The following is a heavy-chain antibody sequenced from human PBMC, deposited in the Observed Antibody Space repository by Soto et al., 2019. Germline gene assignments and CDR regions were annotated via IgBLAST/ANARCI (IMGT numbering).Heavy chain of an antibody. CDR1: GFTFSSYS. V-gene: IGHV3-72*01. CDR3: VRVPLDY. CDR2: ARKKANNYTT. J-gene: IGHJ4*02. Sequence: GGSLRLSCAASGFTFSSYSMNWVRQAPGKGLEWVGRARKKANNYTTEYAASVKGRFTISRDDSKNSLYLQMDSLKTEDTAVYYCVRVPLDYWGQGALVT.